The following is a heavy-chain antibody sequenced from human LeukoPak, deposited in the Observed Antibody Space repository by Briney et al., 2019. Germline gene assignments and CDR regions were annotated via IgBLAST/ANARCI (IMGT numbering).Heavy chain of an antibody. J-gene: IGHJ4*02. V-gene: IGHV3-21*01. Sequence: GGSLRLSCAASGFTFSSYSMNWVRQAPGKGLEWVSSISSSSSYIYYADSVKGRFTISRDNAKNSLYLQMNSLRAEDTAVYYCASGYSSSWYIYWGQGTLVTVSS. D-gene: IGHD6-13*01. CDR2: ISSSSSYI. CDR3: ASGYSSSWYIY. CDR1: GFTFSSYS.